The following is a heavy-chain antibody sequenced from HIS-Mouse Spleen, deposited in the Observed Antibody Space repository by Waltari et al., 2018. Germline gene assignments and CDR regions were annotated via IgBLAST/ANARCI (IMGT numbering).Heavy chain of an antibody. Sequence: QVQLVESGGGVVQPGRSLRLSCAASGFTFSSYGMHWVRQAPGKGVEWVAVISYDGSNKYDADSVKCRFTISRENSKNTLYLQMNSLRAEDTAVYYCAKASSGWLDYWGQGTLVTVSS. V-gene: IGHV3-30*18. D-gene: IGHD6-19*01. J-gene: IGHJ4*02. CDR2: ISYDGSNK. CDR3: AKASSGWLDY. CDR1: GFTFSSYG.